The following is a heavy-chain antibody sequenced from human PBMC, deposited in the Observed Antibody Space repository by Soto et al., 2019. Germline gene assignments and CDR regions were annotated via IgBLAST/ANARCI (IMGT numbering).Heavy chain of an antibody. J-gene: IGHJ5*01. CDR1: GYSFTSYW. Sequence: PGESLKISCKGSGYSFTSYWISWVRQMPGKGLEWMGIIYPGDSDTRYSPYFQGQVTISADKSISTAYLQWSSLKASDIAMYYCAIHVDYDDSSGYYYAGFDPWGQGTLVTVSS. D-gene: IGHD3-22*01. CDR3: AIHVDYDDSSGYYYAGFDP. CDR2: IYPGDSDT. V-gene: IGHV5-51*01.